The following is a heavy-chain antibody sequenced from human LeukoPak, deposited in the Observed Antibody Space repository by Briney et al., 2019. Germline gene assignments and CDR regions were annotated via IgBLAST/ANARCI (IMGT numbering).Heavy chain of an antibody. V-gene: IGHV4-59*01. CDR3: ARSVGSERDFDY. D-gene: IGHD1-26*01. CDR1: GGSISSYY. CDR2: IHYSGST. Sequence: NPSETLSLTCTVSGGSISSYYWSWIRQPPGKGLEWIGYIHYSGSTNYNPSLKSRVTISVDTSKNQFSLKLSSVTAADTAVYYCARSVGSERDFDYWGQGTLVTVSS. J-gene: IGHJ4*02.